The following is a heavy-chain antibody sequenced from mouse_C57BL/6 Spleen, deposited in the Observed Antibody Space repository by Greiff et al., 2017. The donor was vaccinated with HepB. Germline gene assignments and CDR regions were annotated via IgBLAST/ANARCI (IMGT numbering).Heavy chain of an antibody. J-gene: IGHJ2*01. CDR1: GYTFTSYW. V-gene: IGHV1-52*01. CDR3: ARRGTTVFDY. D-gene: IGHD1-1*01. CDR2: IYPSDSET. Sequence: QVQLQQPGAELVRPGSSVKLSCKASGYTFTSYWMHWVKQRPIQGLEWIGNIYPSDSETHYNQKFKDKATLTVDKSSSTAYMQLSSLTSEDAAVYDCARRGTTVFDYWGQGTTLTVSS.